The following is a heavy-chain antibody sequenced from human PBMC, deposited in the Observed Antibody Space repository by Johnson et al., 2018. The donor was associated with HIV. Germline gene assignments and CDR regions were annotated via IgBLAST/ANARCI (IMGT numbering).Heavy chain of an antibody. V-gene: IGHV3-66*04. Sequence: VQLVESGGGLVQPGGSLRLSCAASRFTVNSNYMSWVRQAPGKGLEWLSVLYSDGRTYYADSVKGRFTISRDGSKNTLFLQMNSLRAEDTAVYYCARRCSSSSCSHGAFDIWGQGTVVTVSS. CDR1: RFTVNSNY. CDR2: LYSDGRT. J-gene: IGHJ3*02. CDR3: ARRCSSSSCSHGAFDI. D-gene: IGHD2-2*01.